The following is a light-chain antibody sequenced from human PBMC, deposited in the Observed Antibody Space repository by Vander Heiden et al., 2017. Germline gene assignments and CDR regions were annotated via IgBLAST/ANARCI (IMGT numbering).Light chain of an antibody. CDR1: QSISSW. CDR3: QHCDTNTPIT. J-gene: IGKJ4*01. CDR2: DAS. V-gene: IGKV1-5*01. Sequence: DFQMTQSPSTLSASVGDRVTITCRASQSISSWLAWYQQKPGKAPKLLIYDASTLESGVPSRFSGSGSGTEFTLTINSLQPDDFATYYCQHCDTNTPITFGGGTKVEIK.